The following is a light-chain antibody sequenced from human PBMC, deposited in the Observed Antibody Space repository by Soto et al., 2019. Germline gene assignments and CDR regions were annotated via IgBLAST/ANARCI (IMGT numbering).Light chain of an antibody. Sequence: EIVMAQSPATLSVSPGERATLSCRASQSVSSNLAWYQQKPGQAPRLLMFRTSTRATGIPARFSGSGSGTEFNITISSLQSEDFAVYYCQQYQNSPRTFGQGTKVDIK. CDR2: RTS. J-gene: IGKJ1*01. V-gene: IGKV3-15*01. CDR3: QQYQNSPRT. CDR1: QSVSSN.